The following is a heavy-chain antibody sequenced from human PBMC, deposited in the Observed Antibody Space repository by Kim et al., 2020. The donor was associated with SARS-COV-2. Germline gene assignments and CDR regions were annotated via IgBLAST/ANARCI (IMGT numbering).Heavy chain of an antibody. CDR3: ASYSRQYDLPENDY. Sequence: NPSLKSRVTISLDKSKNQFSLKLSSVTAADTAVYYCASYSRQYDLPENDYWGQGTLVTVSS. J-gene: IGHJ4*02. V-gene: IGHV4-39*01. D-gene: IGHD5-18*01.